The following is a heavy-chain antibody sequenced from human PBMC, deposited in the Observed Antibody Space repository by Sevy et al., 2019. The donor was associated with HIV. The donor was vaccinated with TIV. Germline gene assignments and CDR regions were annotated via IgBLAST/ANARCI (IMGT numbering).Heavy chain of an antibody. CDR1: GGSITSLY. CDR2: IYYNGNI. D-gene: IGHD1-26*01. Sequence: SETLSLTCTVSGGSITSLYWNWIRQPPGKGLVWMANIYYNGNINYNPSLKSRVTLSLDTSKNQFSLRLSSVTAADTAMYYCAGENAWGRGYSWGQGTLVTVSS. V-gene: IGHV4-59*11. J-gene: IGHJ4*02. CDR3: AGENAWGRGYS.